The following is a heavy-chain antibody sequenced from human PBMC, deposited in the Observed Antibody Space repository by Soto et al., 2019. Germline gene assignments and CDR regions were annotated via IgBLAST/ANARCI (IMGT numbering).Heavy chain of an antibody. J-gene: IGHJ4*02. CDR2: IIPVFGRP. CDR3: AREGSGSNF. Sequence: QVQLVQSGAEFKKPGSSVKVSCKASGGTFSSFGISWVRQAPGQGLEWMGGIIPVFGRPNYAQRFRGRLTITADESKNTGYMELIDLRSEDTAVYYCAREGSGSNFWGQGTQVTVSS. CDR1: GGTFSSFG. D-gene: IGHD5-12*01. V-gene: IGHV1-69*01.